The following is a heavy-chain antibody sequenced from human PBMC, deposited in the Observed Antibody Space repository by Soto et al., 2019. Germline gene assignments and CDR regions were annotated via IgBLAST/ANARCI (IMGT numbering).Heavy chain of an antibody. D-gene: IGHD6-13*01. J-gene: IGHJ6*04. Sequence: GQSVKVSSKGSAYSFRSYRISWVRHMLGKGLEWIWRIDPSDAYTNYSPSFQGHVTISADKSISTAYLQWSSLKVSDTAMYYCPRVFLEPIAAGPTGAKDVWGERTPVTLSS. CDR1: AYSFRSYR. CDR2: IDPSDAYT. V-gene: IGHV5-10-1*01. CDR3: PRVFLEPIAAGPTGAKDV.